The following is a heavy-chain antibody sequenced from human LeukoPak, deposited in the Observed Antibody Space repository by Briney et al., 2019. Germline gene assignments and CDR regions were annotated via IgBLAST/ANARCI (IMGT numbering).Heavy chain of an antibody. CDR1: GFTFNNYY. CDR3: ARKGGIYCNDGCFHDAFDI. Sequence: GGSLRLSCAASGFTFNNYYMSWVRQAPGKGLEWVANINGEGSEKHSVDSVKGRFTISRDNAKNALFLQMNSLRGEDTAAYYCARKGGIYCNDGCFHDAFDIWGQGTTVTVSS. V-gene: IGHV3-7*01. J-gene: IGHJ3*02. CDR2: INGEGSEK. D-gene: IGHD2/OR15-2a*01.